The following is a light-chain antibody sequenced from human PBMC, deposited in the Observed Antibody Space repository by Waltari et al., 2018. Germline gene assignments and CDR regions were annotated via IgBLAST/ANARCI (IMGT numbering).Light chain of an antibody. V-gene: IGKV1-39*01. Sequence: DIQMSQSPSSLSASVGDRVTITCRASQGISSYLNWYQQKPGKAPKLLIYYANSLASGVPSRFSGGGSGTEFTLTISSLQPEDFATYYCQQGNSNPWTFGQGTKVEIK. CDR2: YAN. J-gene: IGKJ1*01. CDR1: QGISSY. CDR3: QQGNSNPWT.